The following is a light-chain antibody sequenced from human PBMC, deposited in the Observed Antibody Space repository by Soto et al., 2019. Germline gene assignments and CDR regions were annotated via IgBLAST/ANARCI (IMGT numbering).Light chain of an antibody. CDR3: QQYGSSPYT. CDR1: QSVSSSY. Sequence: EIVLTQSPGTLSLSPGERATLSCRASQSVSSSYLAWYQQKPGQAPRLLIYGASSRATGIPDRFSGSGSGTDFTLTISRLEPEDLAACYCQQYGSSPYTFGQGTKLEIK. V-gene: IGKV3-20*01. J-gene: IGKJ2*01. CDR2: GAS.